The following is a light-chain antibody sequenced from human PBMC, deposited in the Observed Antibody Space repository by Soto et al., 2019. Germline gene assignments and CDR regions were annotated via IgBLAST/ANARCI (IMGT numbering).Light chain of an antibody. V-gene: IGKV3-20*01. CDR3: QPYVSSPPLS. J-gene: IGKJ5*01. CDR1: HSVSSSY. CDR2: GAS. Sequence: ESVLTQSPGTLSLSPGERATLSCRSSHSVSSSYLAWYQQKPGQAPRLLIYGASSRATGIPDRLSGSGSGSDFTLTISRQEPEDCAEYYCQPYVSSPPLSFGQGTRLEIK.